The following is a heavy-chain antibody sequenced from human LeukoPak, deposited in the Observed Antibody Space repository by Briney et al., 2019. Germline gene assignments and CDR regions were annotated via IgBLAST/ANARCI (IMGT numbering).Heavy chain of an antibody. CDR2: IYPGDSDS. CDR3: ARRADYYNSSGYYRANWFDP. J-gene: IGHJ5*02. D-gene: IGHD3-22*01. CDR1: GYSFTSYW. V-gene: IGHV5-51*01. Sequence: GESLKISCKGSGYSFTSYWIGWVRQMPGIGLEWMGIIYPGDSDSRYSPSFQGQVTISADKSISTAYLQWSSLKASDTAMYYCARRADYYNSSGYYRANWFDPWGQGTLVTVSS.